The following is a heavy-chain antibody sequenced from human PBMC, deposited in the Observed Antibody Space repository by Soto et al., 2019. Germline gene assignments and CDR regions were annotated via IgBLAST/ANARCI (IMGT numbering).Heavy chain of an antibody. D-gene: IGHD6-13*01. Sequence: SETLSLTCTVSGGSISSGGYYWSWIRQHPGKGLEWIGYIYYSGSTYYNPSLKSRVTISVDTSKNQFSLKLSSVTAADTAVYYCARVAPGYSSRWYPYYYGMDVWGQGTTVTVSS. CDR1: GGSISSGGYY. J-gene: IGHJ6*02. CDR2: IYYSGST. V-gene: IGHV4-31*03. CDR3: ARVAPGYSSRWYPYYYGMDV.